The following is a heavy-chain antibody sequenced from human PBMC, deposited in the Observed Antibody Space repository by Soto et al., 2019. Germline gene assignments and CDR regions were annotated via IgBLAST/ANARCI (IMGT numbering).Heavy chain of an antibody. CDR1: GFRFSGYG. CDR2: ISNDGSNK. J-gene: IGHJ4*02. V-gene: IGHV3-30*03. CDR3: ARDSRPYSSGLYQN. Sequence: GGSLRLSCAASGFRFSGYGMHWVRQAPGKGLEWLAAISNDGSNKYYGDSVKGRFTISRDNSKNTLYLQINSLRAEDTAVYYCARDSRPYSSGLYQNWGQGTLVTVSS. D-gene: IGHD6-19*01.